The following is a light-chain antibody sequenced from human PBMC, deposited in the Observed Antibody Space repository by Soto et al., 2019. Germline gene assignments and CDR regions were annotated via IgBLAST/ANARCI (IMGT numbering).Light chain of an antibody. CDR2: GTS. J-gene: IGKJ4*01. V-gene: IGKV3-20*01. Sequence: EIVLTQSPGTLSLSSCDRVTLSCRASQSISNNHLAWYQQKPGQAPRLLIHGTSNRATGIPARLSGSGSGTDFTLTFSRLEPEDSAVYYCEYYGDSITFGGGTKVDI. CDR1: QSISNNH. CDR3: EYYGDSIT.